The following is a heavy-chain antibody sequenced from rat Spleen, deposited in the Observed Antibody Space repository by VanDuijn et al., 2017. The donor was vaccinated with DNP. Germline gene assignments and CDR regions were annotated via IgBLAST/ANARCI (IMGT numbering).Heavy chain of an antibody. CDR2: INKERSTI. Sequence: EVKLVESGGGLVQPGRSLKLSCAASGINFNDYWMGWVRQAPGKGLEWIGQINKERSTINYVPSLKEKITISRDNVQNTLYLQMSKLGSEDKAIYYCAKGPNYGGWSDYFDYWGQGVMVTVSS. V-gene: IGHV4-2*01. J-gene: IGHJ2*01. D-gene: IGHD1-11*01. CDR3: AKGPNYGGWSDYFDY. CDR1: GINFNDYW.